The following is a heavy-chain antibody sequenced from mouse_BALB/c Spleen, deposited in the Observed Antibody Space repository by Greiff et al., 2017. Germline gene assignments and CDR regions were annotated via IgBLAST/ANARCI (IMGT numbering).Heavy chain of an antibody. CDR2: ISTYYGDA. CDR3: ARSGLLRSYAMDY. V-gene: IGHV1S137*01. Sequence: VQLQQSGAELVRPGVSVKISCKGSGYTFTDYAMHWVKQSHAKSLEWIGVISTYYGDASYNQKFKGKATMTVDKSSSTAYMELARLTSEDSAIYYCARSGLLRSYAMDYWGQGTSVTVSS. CDR1: GYTFTDYA. J-gene: IGHJ4*01. D-gene: IGHD1-1*01.